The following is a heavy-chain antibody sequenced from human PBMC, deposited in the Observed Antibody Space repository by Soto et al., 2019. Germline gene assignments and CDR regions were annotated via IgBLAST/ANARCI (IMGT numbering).Heavy chain of an antibody. CDR1: GGSISSGGYY. CDR2: IYYSGST. Sequence: QVQLQESGPGLVKPSQTLSLTCTVSGGSISSGGYYWSWIRQHPGKGLEWIGYIYYSGSTYYNPSRKRRVTISVDTSKNQFSLKLSSVTAADTAVYYCARYYGSGSFAWFDPWGQGTLVTVSS. J-gene: IGHJ5*02. D-gene: IGHD3-10*01. CDR3: ARYYGSGSFAWFDP. V-gene: IGHV4-31*03.